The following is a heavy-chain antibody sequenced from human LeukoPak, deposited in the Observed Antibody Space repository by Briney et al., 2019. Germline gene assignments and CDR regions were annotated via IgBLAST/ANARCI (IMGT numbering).Heavy chain of an antibody. CDR2: IYYSGST. CDR3: ARDDFWSGYYGFDP. CDR1: GGSISSSSYY. D-gene: IGHD3-3*01. Sequence: PSETLSLTCTVSGGSISSSSYYWGWIRQPPGKGLEWIGSIYYSGSTYYNPSLESRITISVDTSKNQFSLGLTSVTAADTAVYYCARDDFWSGYYGFDPWGQGTLVTVSS. J-gene: IGHJ5*02. V-gene: IGHV4-39*02.